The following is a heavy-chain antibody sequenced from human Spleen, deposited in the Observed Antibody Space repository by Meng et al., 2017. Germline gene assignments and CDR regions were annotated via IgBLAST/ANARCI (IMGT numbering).Heavy chain of an antibody. CDR1: GGSVSSGSYY. CDR2: IDYSRST. D-gene: IGHD3-10*01. V-gene: IGHV4-61*01. J-gene: IGHJ6*02. Sequence: SETLSLTCTVSGGSVSSGSYYWSWIRQPPGKGLEWIGYIDYSRSTNYYPSLKSRVTISVDTSKNQFSLKLSSVTAADTAVYYCARGRSLMVRGVIKNYYYYGMDVWGQGTTVTVSS. CDR3: ARGRSLMVRGVIKNYYYYGMDV.